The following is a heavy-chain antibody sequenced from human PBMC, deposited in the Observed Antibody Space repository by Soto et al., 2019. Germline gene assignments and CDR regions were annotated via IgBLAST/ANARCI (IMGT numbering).Heavy chain of an antibody. Sequence: SVKVSCQASGGTFSSYAISWVRQAPGQGLEWMGGIIPIFGTANYAQKFQGRVTITADKSTSTAYMGLSSLRCEDTAVYYCARVGGDGYNLYHYYFDYWGQGTLVTVSS. V-gene: IGHV1-69*06. CDR2: IIPIFGTA. CDR3: ARVGGDGYNLYHYYFDY. D-gene: IGHD3-16*01. CDR1: GGTFSSYA. J-gene: IGHJ4*02.